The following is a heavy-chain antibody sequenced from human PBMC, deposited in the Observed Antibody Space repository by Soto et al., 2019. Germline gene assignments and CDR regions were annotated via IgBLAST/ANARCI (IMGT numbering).Heavy chain of an antibody. V-gene: IGHV1-18*01. D-gene: IGHD6-13*01. CDR1: GYTFTSYG. CDR2: ISAYNGNT. Sequence: ASVKVSCKASGYTFTSYGISWVRQAPGQGLEWMGWISAYNGNTNYAQKLQGRVTMTTDTSTSTAYMELRSLRSDDTAVYYCGWRAAAGYDAFDIWGQGTMVTVSS. CDR3: GWRAAAGYDAFDI. J-gene: IGHJ3*02.